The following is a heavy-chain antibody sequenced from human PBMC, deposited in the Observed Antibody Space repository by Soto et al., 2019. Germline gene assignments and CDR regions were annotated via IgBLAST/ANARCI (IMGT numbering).Heavy chain of an antibody. CDR1: GGTFSSYA. V-gene: IGHV1-69*13. D-gene: IGHD1-7*01. J-gene: IGHJ6*02. CDR3: AREREDSITGTHYYYYGMDV. Sequence: SVKVSCKASGGTFSSYAISWVRQAPGQGLEWMGGIIPIFGTANYAQKFQGRVTITADESTSTAYMELSSLRSEDTAVYYCAREREDSITGTHYYYYGMDVWGQGTTVTVSS. CDR2: IIPIFGTA.